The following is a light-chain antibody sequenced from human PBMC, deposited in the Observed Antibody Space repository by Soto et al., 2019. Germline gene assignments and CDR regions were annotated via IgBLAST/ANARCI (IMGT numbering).Light chain of an antibody. CDR1: QSVSSNS. CDR2: GAS. Sequence: EIVLTQAPGTLSLSPGDRATLSCRASQSVSSNSLAWYQQKPGQAPRLLIYGASSRATGLPDRFSGSGSGKDFTLTISRLEPEDFALYYCQQYGSSQLTFGGGTTVEIK. CDR3: QQYGSSQLT. J-gene: IGKJ4*01. V-gene: IGKV3-20*01.